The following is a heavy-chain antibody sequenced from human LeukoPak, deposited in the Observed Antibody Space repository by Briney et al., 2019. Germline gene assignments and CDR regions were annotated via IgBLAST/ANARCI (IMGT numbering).Heavy chain of an antibody. D-gene: IGHD2/OR15-2a*01. Sequence: GGSLRLSCAASGFSFNGDWMNWVRQAPGKGLEWVANIKPDGSQTYYGDSVKGRFSISRDNAKKLLFLQMNSLRAEDTAVYYCVRDGPSFLDFDYWGQGTLVTVSS. CDR1: GFSFNGDW. V-gene: IGHV3-7*01. CDR2: IKPDGSQT. J-gene: IGHJ4*02. CDR3: VRDGPSFLDFDY.